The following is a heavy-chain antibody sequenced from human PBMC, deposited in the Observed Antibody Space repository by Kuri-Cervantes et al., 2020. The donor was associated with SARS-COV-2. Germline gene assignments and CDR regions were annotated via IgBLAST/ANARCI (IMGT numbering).Heavy chain of an antibody. D-gene: IGHD6-6*01. CDR3: ARGASIAARYYFDY. CDR2: IYTSGST. CDR1: GYSISSGYY. V-gene: IGHV4-38-2*02. J-gene: IGHJ4*02. Sequence: LETLSLTCTVSGYSISSGYYWGWIRQPPGKGLEWIGSIYTSGSTNYNPSLKSRVTMSVDTSKNQFSLKLSSVTAADTAVYYCARGASIAARYYFDYWGQGTLVTVSS.